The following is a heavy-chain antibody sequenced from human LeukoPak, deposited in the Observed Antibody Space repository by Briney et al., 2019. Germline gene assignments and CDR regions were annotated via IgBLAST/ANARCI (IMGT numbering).Heavy chain of an antibody. J-gene: IGHJ4*02. V-gene: IGHV3-7*01. CDR3: AREPYGERPFDY. D-gene: IGHD4-17*01. CDR2: IRHDGSEK. Sequence: AGGSLRLSRAASGFTLSSYWMSWVRQAPGKGLGWVANIRHDGSEKYYVDSVKGRFTISRDNAKNSLYLQMNSLRAEDTAVYYCAREPYGERPFDYWGRGTLVTVSP. CDR1: GFTLSSYW.